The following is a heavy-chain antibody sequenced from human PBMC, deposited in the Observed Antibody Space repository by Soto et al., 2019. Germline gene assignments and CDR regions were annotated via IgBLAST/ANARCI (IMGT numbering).Heavy chain of an antibody. CDR2: IYCDGDK. V-gene: IGHV2-5*02. D-gene: IGHD2-21*02. CDR1: GFSLTTVGLG. CDR3: AQSRWGGDCLRSYSSRDYYGMDV. Sequence: QITLKESGPTLVKPTQTLTLTYTFSGFSLTTVGLGVGWIRQPPGKALEWLALIYCDGDKRYRPSLKSRISITNDTSNNPVVLTMTHMYPVDTATYYCAQSRWGGDCLRSYSSRDYYGMDVWGQVTTVTVSS. J-gene: IGHJ6*02.